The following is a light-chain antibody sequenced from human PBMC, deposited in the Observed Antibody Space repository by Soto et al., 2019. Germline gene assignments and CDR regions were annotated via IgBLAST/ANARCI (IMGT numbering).Light chain of an antibody. J-gene: IGKJ1*01. Sequence: EIVLTQSPGTLSLSPGERATLSWRASQTVSSSYVAWYQQKPGQAPRLLMYGTSTRATGIPDRFSGSGSGTDFSLTISRLEPEDFAVYYCHQYGGSPTWTFGQGTKVENK. CDR2: GTS. CDR3: HQYGGSPTWT. CDR1: QTVSSSY. V-gene: IGKV3-20*01.